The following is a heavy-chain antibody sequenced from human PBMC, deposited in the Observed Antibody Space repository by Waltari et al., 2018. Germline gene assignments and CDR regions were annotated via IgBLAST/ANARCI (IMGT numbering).Heavy chain of an antibody. CDR2: IIPIFGTA. J-gene: IGHJ6*02. Sequence: QVQLVQSGAEVKKPGSSVKVSCKASGGTFSSYANSWVRQASGQGLEWMGGIIPIFGTANYAQKFQGRVTITADESTSTAYMELSSLRSEDTAVYYCARDSGTTRKNYYGMDVWGQGTTVTVSS. CDR3: ARDSGTTRKNYYGMDV. CDR1: GGTFSSYA. D-gene: IGHD1-7*01. V-gene: IGHV1-69*01.